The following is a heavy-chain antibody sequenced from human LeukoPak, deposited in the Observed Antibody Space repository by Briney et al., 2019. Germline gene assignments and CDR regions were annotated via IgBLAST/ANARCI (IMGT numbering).Heavy chain of an antibody. CDR3: ARGAITMVRGVITRLFDY. J-gene: IGHJ4*02. CDR2: IYYSGST. D-gene: IGHD3-10*01. Sequence: SETLSLTCTVSGGSISSSSYYWGWIRQPPGKGLEWIGSIYYSGSTYYNPSLKSRVTISVDTSKNQFSLKLSSVTAADTAVYYCARGAITMVRGVITRLFDYWGQGTLVTVSS. V-gene: IGHV4-39*07. CDR1: GGSISSSSYY.